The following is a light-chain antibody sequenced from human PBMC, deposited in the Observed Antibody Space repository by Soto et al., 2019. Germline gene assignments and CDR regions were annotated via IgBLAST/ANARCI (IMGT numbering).Light chain of an antibody. CDR1: QSISSW. J-gene: IGKJ2*01. CDR2: DAS. CDR3: QQYNSPSYT. V-gene: IGKV1-5*01. Sequence: DIQMTQSPSTLSASVGDRVTITCRASQSISSWLAWYQQKPGKAPTLLIYDASSLESGVPSRFSGSGSGTEFTLTIRCLQPDDFATYVCQQYNSPSYTFGQGTKLEIK.